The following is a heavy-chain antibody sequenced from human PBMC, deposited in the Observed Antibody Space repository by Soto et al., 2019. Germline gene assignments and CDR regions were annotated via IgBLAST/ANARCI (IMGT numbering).Heavy chain of an antibody. CDR1: GFTFSSSW. CDR2: INSGATTT. Sequence: EVQLVESGGGLVQPAGSLRLSCAASGFTFSSSWMHWVRQGPGKGLVWVSRINSGATTTNYADSVKGRFTISRDNAKNTLYLQMDSLTAEDTAVYYCARGPSGWFGYDYWGQGTLVTVSS. CDR3: ARGPSGWFGYDY. V-gene: IGHV3-74*01. D-gene: IGHD6-19*01. J-gene: IGHJ4*02.